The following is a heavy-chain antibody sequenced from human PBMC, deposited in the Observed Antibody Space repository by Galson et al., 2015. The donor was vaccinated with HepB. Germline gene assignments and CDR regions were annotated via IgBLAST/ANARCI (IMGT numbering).Heavy chain of an antibody. V-gene: IGHV2-5*02. CDR2: IYWDDFK. CDR1: GLSLSTSGVA. D-gene: IGHD1-26*01. J-gene: IGHJ4*02. CDR3: VHRRSLTWEIDY. Sequence: PALVKPTQTLTLTCTFSGLSLSTSGVAVGWIRQPPGKALEWLALIYWDDFKRYSPSLKSRLTITKDTSKNQVVLTMTNMDPVDTATYYCVHRRSLTWEIDYWGQGTLVTVSS.